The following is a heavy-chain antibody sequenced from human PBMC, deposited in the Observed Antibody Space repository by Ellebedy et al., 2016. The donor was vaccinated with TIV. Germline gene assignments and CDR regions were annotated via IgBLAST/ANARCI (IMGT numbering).Heavy chain of an antibody. CDR3: AIGGAVAGIDY. CDR2: INAGNGNT. Sequence: ASVKVSXXVSGYSFSSYALHWVRQAHGQRLEWMGWINAGNGNTKYSQTLQGRVTITRDTSATTANMELSGLRSEDTAVYYCAIGGAVAGIDYWGQGTLVIVSS. D-gene: IGHD6-19*01. V-gene: IGHV1-3*01. J-gene: IGHJ4*02. CDR1: GYSFSSYA.